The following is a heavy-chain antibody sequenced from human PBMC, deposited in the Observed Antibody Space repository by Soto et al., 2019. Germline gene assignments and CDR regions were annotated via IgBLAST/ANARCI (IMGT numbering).Heavy chain of an antibody. Sequence: SETLSLTCTVSGGSVSSGSYYWSWIRQPPGKRLEWIGYIYYSGSTNYNPSLKSRVTISVDTSKNQFSLKLSSVTAADTAVYYCARDYATVTINWGQGTLVTVSS. CDR2: IYYSGST. J-gene: IGHJ4*02. V-gene: IGHV4-61*01. D-gene: IGHD4-17*01. CDR1: GGSVSSGSYY. CDR3: ARDYATVTIN.